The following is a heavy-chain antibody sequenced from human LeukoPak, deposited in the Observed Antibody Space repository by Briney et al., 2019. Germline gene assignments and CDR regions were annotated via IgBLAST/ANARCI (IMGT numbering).Heavy chain of an antibody. Sequence: GWSLRLSCAASGFTFSSYAMSWVRQAPGKGLEWVSAISGSGGSTYYADSVKGRFTISRDNSKNTLYLQMDSLRAEDTAVYYCAKVSIVVVVAATPPCFDYWGQGTLVTVSS. CDR3: AKVSIVVVVAATPPCFDY. CDR1: GFTFSSYA. J-gene: IGHJ4*02. V-gene: IGHV3-23*01. CDR2: ISGSGGST. D-gene: IGHD2-15*01.